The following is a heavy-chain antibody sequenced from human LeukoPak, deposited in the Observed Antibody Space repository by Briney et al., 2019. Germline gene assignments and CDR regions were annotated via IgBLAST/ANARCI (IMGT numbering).Heavy chain of an antibody. D-gene: IGHD2-15*01. V-gene: IGHV4-30-4*08. CDR2: IYYSGST. CDR3: ARDREGYCSGGSCYKKGPYYYYGMDV. Sequence: SETLSLTCTVSGGSISSGDYYWSWIRQPPGKGLEWIGYIYYSGSTYYNPSLKSRVTISVDTSKNQFSLKLSSVTAADTAVYYCARDREGYCSGGSCYKKGPYYYYGMDVWGQGTTVTVSS. CDR1: GGSISSGDYY. J-gene: IGHJ6*02.